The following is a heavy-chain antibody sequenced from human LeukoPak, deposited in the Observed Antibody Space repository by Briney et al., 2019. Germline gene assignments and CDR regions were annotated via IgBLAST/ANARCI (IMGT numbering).Heavy chain of an antibody. Sequence: SDTLCLTCAVYGGSFSGYYWSWIRQPPGKGLEWIGEINHSGSTNYNPSLKSRVTISVDTSKNQFSLKLSSVTAADTAVYYCARGRTPHGRYYYYYYMDVWGKGTTVTVSS. J-gene: IGHJ6*03. CDR1: GGSFSGYY. CDR2: INHSGST. V-gene: IGHV4-34*01. CDR3: ARGRTPHGRYYYYYYMDV. D-gene: IGHD4-23*01.